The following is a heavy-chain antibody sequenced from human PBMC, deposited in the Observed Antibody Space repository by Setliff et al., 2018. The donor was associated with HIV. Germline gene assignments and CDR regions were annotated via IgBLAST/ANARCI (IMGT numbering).Heavy chain of an antibody. D-gene: IGHD3-22*01. CDR3: ARILYYYDSSGFPHDAFDI. Sequence: LRLSCAASGFSINTYWMTWVRQAPGKGLEWVANIKQDGTDKNFVGSVKGRFIISRDNAKNSMFLQMNSLRAEDTAVYYCARILYYYDSSGFPHDAFDIWGQGTTVIVSS. CDR1: GFSINTYW. J-gene: IGHJ3*02. CDR2: IKQDGTDK. V-gene: IGHV3-7*01.